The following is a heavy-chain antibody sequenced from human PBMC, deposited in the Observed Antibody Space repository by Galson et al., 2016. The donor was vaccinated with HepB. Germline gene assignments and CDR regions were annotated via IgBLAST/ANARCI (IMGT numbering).Heavy chain of an antibody. CDR2: INWDGSAT. CDR1: GFTFQDYV. CDR3: AKASGSDYFFEH. J-gene: IGHJ4*02. Sequence: SLRLSCAASGFTFQDYVIHWVRQRPGKGLEWVSLINWDGSATFYTESVKGRFTTSRDNSKNSLYLQMNSLTTEETAFYFCAKASGSDYFFEHWGQGSLVTVSS. V-gene: IGHV3-43D*03. D-gene: IGHD1-26*01.